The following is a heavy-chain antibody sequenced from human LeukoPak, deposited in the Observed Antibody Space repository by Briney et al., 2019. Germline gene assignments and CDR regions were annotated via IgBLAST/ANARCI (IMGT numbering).Heavy chain of an antibody. CDR3: ARAMYSYGFYFDY. Sequence: SETLSLTCTVSGGSISSGAYYRTWIRQPPGKGLEWIGYIFYSGNTYYNPSLKSRVTISVGTSKNQFSLKLSSVTAADTAVYYCARAMYSYGFYFDYWGQGSLVTVSS. CDR2: IFYSGNT. D-gene: IGHD5-18*01. CDR1: GGSISSGAYY. V-gene: IGHV4-30-4*01. J-gene: IGHJ4*02.